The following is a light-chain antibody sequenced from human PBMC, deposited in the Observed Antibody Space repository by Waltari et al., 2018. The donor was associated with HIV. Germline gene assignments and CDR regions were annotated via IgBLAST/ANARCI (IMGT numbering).Light chain of an antibody. Sequence: QSALTQTRSVSGSPGQSVTMSCTGTSSDVGAYNYVSWYQQHPDKAPKLVVYEVSNRPSWISIRFSGSKSGNTASLTISGLQAEDEADYYCSSYTSRNTRVFGTGTKVTVL. CDR2: EVS. J-gene: IGLJ1*01. CDR3: SSYTSRNTRV. V-gene: IGLV2-14*01. CDR1: SSDVGAYNY.